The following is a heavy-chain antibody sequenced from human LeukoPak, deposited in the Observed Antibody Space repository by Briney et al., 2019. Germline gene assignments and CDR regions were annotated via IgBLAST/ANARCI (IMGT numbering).Heavy chain of an antibody. V-gene: IGHV3-66*01. CDR2: IYSGGGT. J-gene: IGHJ4*02. D-gene: IGHD3-10*01. CDR1: GFTVSDNY. CDR3: VRDEGFHGSGSN. Sequence: PGGSLRLSCAASGFTVSDNYMSWVRQAPGKGLEWGSVIYSGGGTYYLHSVKGRFTISRDNSKNTLYLQMNTLRVEDTAVYYCVRDEGFHGSGSNWGPGTLVTVSS.